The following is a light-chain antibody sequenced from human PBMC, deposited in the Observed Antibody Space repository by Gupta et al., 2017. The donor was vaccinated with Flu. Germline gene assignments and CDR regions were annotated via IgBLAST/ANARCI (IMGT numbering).Light chain of an antibody. J-gene: IGKJ1*01. Sequence: DVVMTQSPLSLSVTLGQPASISRISSQGLVYSDGNTYLHWFQQRPGQTPRRLIHLVSYRDSGVPDRFSGSGSGTDFTLNISRVEAEDVGVYFCMQGAHWPWAFGQGTKVEIK. V-gene: IGKV2-30*01. CDR3: MQGAHWPWA. CDR1: QGLVYSDGNTY. CDR2: LVS.